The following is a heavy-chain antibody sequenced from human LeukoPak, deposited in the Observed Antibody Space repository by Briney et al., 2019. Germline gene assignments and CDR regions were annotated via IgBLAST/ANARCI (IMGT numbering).Heavy chain of an antibody. D-gene: IGHD3-10*01. CDR1: GGSISSYY. CDR2: IYYSGST. J-gene: IGHJ4*02. Sequence: PSETLSLTCTVSGGSISSYYWSWIRQPPGKGLEWIGYIYYSGSTNYNPSLKSRVTISVDTSKNQFSLKLSSVTAADTAVYYCARAPSGSYFHFDYWGRGTLVTVSS. V-gene: IGHV4-59*01. CDR3: ARAPSGSYFHFDY.